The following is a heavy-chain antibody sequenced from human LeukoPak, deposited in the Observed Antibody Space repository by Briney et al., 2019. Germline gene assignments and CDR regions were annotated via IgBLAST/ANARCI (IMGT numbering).Heavy chain of an antibody. CDR3: AREGPYSDSSRSRFDY. CDR2: IVGSSSYM. CDR1: GFTFSNYN. Sequence: PGGSLRLSCKASGFTFSNYNMNWVRQAPGKGLEWVSSIVGSSSYMYYADSMKGRFTISRDNAKNSLYLQMYGLRAEDTAVYYCAREGPYSDSSRSRFDYWGRGTLVTVSS. D-gene: IGHD6-6*01. V-gene: IGHV3-21*04. J-gene: IGHJ4*02.